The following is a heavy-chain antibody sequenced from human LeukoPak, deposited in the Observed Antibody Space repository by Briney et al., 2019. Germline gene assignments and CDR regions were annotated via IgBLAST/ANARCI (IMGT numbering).Heavy chain of an antibody. CDR3: AKDGFFIGGAPGEIDY. CDR1: GFTFSSYG. CDR2: IRYDGSNK. D-gene: IGHD3-3*01. V-gene: IGHV3-30*02. J-gene: IGHJ4*02. Sequence: GGSLRLSCAASGFTFSSYGMHWVRQAPGEGLEWVAFIRYDGSNKYYADSVKGRFTISRDNSKNTLYLQMNSLRAEDTAVYYCAKDGFFIGGAPGEIDYWGQGTLVTVSS.